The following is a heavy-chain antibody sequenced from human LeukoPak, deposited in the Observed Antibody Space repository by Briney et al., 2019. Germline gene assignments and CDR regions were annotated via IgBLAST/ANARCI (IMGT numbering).Heavy chain of an antibody. Sequence: PSETLSLTCAVYGGSFSGYYWSWIRQPPGKGLEWIGYIYYSGSTNYNPSLKSRVTISVDTSKNQFSLKLSSVTAADTAVYYCARGRQQLVFDYWGQGTLVTVSS. CDR2: IYYSGST. CDR3: ARGRQQLVFDY. V-gene: IGHV4-59*01. D-gene: IGHD6-13*01. CDR1: GGSFSGYY. J-gene: IGHJ4*02.